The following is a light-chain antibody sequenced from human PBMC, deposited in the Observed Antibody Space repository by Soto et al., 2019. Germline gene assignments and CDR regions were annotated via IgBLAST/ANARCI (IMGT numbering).Light chain of an antibody. CDR3: AAWDDSLNGPV. Sequence: QSVLTQPPSASGTPCQRVTISCSGSSSNIGSNTVNWYQQLPGTAPKLLIYSNNQRPSGVPDRFSGSKSGTSASLAISGLQSEDEADYYCAAWDDSLNGPVFGTGTKLTVL. CDR1: SSNIGSNT. CDR2: SNN. J-gene: IGLJ1*01. V-gene: IGLV1-44*01.